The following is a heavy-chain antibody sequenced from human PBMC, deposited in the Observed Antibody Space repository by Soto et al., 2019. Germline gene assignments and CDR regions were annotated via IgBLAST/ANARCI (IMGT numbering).Heavy chain of an antibody. CDR2: IYYSGST. CDR1: GGSISSSNW. J-gene: IGHJ6*02. D-gene: IGHD3-3*01. Sequence: PSETLSLTCAVSGGSISSSNWWSWVRQHPGKGLEWIGYIYYSGSTYYNPSLKSRVTISVDTSKNQFSLKLSSVTAADTAVYYCASADYDSYGMDVWGQGTTVTVSS. CDR3: ASADYDSYGMDV. V-gene: IGHV4-31*11.